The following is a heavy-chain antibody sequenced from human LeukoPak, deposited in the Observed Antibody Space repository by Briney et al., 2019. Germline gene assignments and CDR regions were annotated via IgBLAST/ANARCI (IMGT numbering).Heavy chain of an antibody. CDR1: GFTFSSYG. D-gene: IGHD3-10*01. V-gene: IGHV3-23*01. J-gene: IGHJ3*02. Sequence: GGSLRLSCAASGFTFSSYGMSWVRQAPGKVLEWVSAISGSGGSTYYADSVKGRFTISRDNSKNTLYLQMNSLRAEDTAVYYCAKVYYGSGSYSEAFDIWGQGTMVTVSS. CDR3: AKVYYGSGSYSEAFDI. CDR2: ISGSGGST.